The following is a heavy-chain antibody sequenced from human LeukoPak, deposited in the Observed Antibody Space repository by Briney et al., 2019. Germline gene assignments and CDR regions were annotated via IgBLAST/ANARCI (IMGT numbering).Heavy chain of an antibody. CDR1: GGSISSGSYY. D-gene: IGHD3-22*01. CDR3: ARVVQSTDSSGFYLPEYFQH. Sequence: PSQTLSLTCTVSGGSISSGSYYWSWIRQPAGKGLEWIGRIYTSGSTNYNPSLKSRVTISVDTSKNQFPLKLRSVTAADTAVYYCARVVQSTDSSGFYLPEYFQHWGQGTLVTVSS. V-gene: IGHV4-61*02. J-gene: IGHJ1*01. CDR2: IYTSGST.